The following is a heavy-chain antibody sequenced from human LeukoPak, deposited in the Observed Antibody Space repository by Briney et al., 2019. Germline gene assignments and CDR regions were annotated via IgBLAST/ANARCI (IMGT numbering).Heavy chain of an antibody. CDR2: ISPYNGDT. J-gene: IGHJ4*02. V-gene: IGHV1-18*01. Sequence: ASVKVSCKPSGYTFTNYNLAWGRQAPGEGLEWMGWISPYNGDTNYAPKFQGRVTLTTDTSTSTGYMELRNLRSDDTAVYYCAREAADHLDYWGQGTLVTVSS. CDR1: GYTFTNYN. CDR3: AREAADHLDY.